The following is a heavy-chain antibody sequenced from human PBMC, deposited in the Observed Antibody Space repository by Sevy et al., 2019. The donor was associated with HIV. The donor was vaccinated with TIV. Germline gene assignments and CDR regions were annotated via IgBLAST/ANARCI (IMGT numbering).Heavy chain of an antibody. CDR3: ARGRRVWAVAGLRSGWFDP. CDR1: GGSFSGYY. Sequence: SETLSLTCAVYGGSFSGYYWSWIRQPPGKGLEWIGEINHSGSTNYNPSLKSRVTISVDTSKNQFSLKRSSVTAADTAVYYCARGRRVWAVAGLRSGWFDPWGQGTLVTVSS. CDR2: INHSGST. D-gene: IGHD6-19*01. J-gene: IGHJ5*02. V-gene: IGHV4-34*01.